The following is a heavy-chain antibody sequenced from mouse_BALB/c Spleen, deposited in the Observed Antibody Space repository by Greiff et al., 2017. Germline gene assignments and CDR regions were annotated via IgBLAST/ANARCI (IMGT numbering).Heavy chain of an antibody. CDR1: GYTFTDYA. V-gene: IGHV1S137*01. Sequence: VQLQQSGAELVRPGVSVKISCKGSGYTFTDYAMHWVKQSHAKRLEWIGVISTYYGDASYNQKFKGKATMTVDKSSSTAYMELARLTSEDSAIYYCAREGPITTATAYWGQGTLVTVSA. J-gene: IGHJ3*01. D-gene: IGHD1-2*01. CDR3: AREGPITTATAY. CDR2: ISTYYGDA.